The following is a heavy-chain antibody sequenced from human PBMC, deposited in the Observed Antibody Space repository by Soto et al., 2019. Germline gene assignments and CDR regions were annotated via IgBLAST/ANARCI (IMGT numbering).Heavy chain of an antibody. CDR3: ARRTMGNYYYMDV. D-gene: IGHD3-10*01. V-gene: IGHV3-11*01. CDR2: ISSSGTID. J-gene: IGHJ6*03. Sequence: QVQLVESGGGLVKPGGSLRLSCVASGFTLSDYYMSWIRQAPGKGLEWVSYISSSGTIDNYADSVKGRVTISRDNAKNSMFLQMNGLRAEDTAVYYCARRTMGNYYYMDVWGKGTTVTVSS. CDR1: GFTLSDYY.